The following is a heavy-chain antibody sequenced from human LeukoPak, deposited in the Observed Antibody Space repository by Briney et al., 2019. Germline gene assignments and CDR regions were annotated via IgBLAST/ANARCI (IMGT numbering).Heavy chain of an antibody. V-gene: IGHV1-69*04. J-gene: IGHJ5*02. CDR1: GGTFSSYA. CDR2: IIPILGIA. CDR3: ARVPFNGPYYYDSSGYSNWFDP. Sequence: SVKVSCKASGGTFSSYAISWVRQAPGQGLEWMGRIIPILGIANYAQKFQGRVTITADESTSTAYMELSSLRSEDTAVYYCARVPFNGPYYYDSSGYSNWFDPWGQGTLVTVSS. D-gene: IGHD3-22*01.